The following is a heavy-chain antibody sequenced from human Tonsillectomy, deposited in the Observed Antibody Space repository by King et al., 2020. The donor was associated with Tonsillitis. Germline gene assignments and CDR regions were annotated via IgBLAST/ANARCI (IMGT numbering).Heavy chain of an antibody. CDR3: ARGSWGVGPYYGMDV. D-gene: IGHD1-26*01. J-gene: IGHJ6*02. Sequence: VQLVESGGAWVQPGGSLRLSCAASGFAFSSYAMSWVRQAPGKGPEWDSAITDSGSKTYYADSVEGRLTISRDNSKNTLYLQMNSLRAEDTAIYYCARGSWGVGPYYGMDVWGRGTTVTVSS. CDR1: GFAFSSYA. V-gene: IGHV3-23*04. CDR2: ITDSGSKT.